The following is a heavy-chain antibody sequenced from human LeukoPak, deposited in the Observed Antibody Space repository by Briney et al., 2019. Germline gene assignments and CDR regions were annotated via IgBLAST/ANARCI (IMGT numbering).Heavy chain of an antibody. Sequence: VASVKVSCKPSGGALSTYAISWVRQAPGQGPQWMGGVIPMFGTVRYAQKFQSRVTITADDSTSTAYMELSSLRFEDTAVYYCASRGGVTQENDYYYFAMDVWGQGTTVTVSS. J-gene: IGHJ6*02. CDR3: ASRGGVTQENDYYYFAMDV. D-gene: IGHD2-21*02. CDR1: GGALSTYA. CDR2: VIPMFGTV. V-gene: IGHV1-69*13.